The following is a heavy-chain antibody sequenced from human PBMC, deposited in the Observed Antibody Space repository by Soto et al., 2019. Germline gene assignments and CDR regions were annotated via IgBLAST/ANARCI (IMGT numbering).Heavy chain of an antibody. D-gene: IGHD4-4*01. V-gene: IGHV3-48*03. CDR3: ARGMTTVTEINYYYYGMDV. Sequence: PGGSLRLYCAASGFTFSSYEMNWVRQAPGKGLEWVSYISSSGSTIYCADSVKGRFTISRDNAKNSLYLQMNSLRAEDTAVYYCARGMTTVTEINYYYYGMDVWGQGTTVTVSS. J-gene: IGHJ6*02. CDR2: ISSSGSTI. CDR1: GFTFSSYE.